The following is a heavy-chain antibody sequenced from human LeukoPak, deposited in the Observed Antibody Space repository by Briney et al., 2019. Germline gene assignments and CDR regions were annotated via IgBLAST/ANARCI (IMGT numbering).Heavy chain of an antibody. J-gene: IGHJ4*02. V-gene: IGHV3-48*01. Sequence: GGSLRLACAASGFTFSSYSMYWVRQAPGKGLEWVSYISSSSSTIYYADSVKGRFTISRDNAKNSLYLQMNSLRAEDTPVYYSARRPSGAFLEVADDYWGQGTLVTVSS. CDR2: ISSSSSTI. D-gene: IGHD2-15*01. CDR3: ARRPSGAFLEVADDY. CDR1: GFTFSSYS.